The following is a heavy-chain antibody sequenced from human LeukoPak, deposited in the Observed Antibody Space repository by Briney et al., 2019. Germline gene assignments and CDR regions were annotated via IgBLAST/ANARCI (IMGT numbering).Heavy chain of an antibody. V-gene: IGHV4-59*01. J-gene: IGHJ4*02. D-gene: IGHD6-13*01. CDR2: INYSGST. CDR1: GGSISTYY. Sequence: SETLSLTCTVSGGSISTYYWSWIRQAPGKRLEWIGYINYSGSTDYNPSLKSRVTISVDTSKNQLSLKMRSVTAADTAVYYCAREYSSFEYWGQGTLVTVSS. CDR3: AREYSSFEY.